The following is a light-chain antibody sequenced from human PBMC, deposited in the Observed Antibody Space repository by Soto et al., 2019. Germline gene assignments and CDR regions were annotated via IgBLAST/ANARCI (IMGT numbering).Light chain of an antibody. J-gene: IGKJ5*01. V-gene: IGKV1-16*02. CDR2: AAS. CDR1: QDINNF. CDR3: QQYSTYPIT. Sequence: DIQMTQSPSSLSAFVGDRVTISCRASQDINNFLTWFQQKPGKAPKALIFAASNLQSGVPSKFTGSGSGTDVTLTISNLQPEDFATYYCQQYSTYPITFGHGTRLEIK.